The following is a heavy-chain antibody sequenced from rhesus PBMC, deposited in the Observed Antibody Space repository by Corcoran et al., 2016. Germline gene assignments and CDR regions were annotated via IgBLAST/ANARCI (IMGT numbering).Heavy chain of an antibody. CDR2: ISGSSGST. CDR3: ARERGDGFDY. J-gene: IGHJ4*01. Sequence: QVQLQESGPGVVKPSETLSLTRAVSGGSISSSNWWTWIRQPPGKGLEWIGYISGSSGSTYYNPSLESRVTISTDTSKNQFSLKLSSVTAADTAVYYCARERGDGFDYWGQGVLVTVSS. V-gene: IGHV4-65*01. CDR1: GGSISSSNW. D-gene: IGHD5-42*01.